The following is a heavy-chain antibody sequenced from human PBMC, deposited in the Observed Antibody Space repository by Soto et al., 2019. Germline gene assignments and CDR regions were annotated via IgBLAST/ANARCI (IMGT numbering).Heavy chain of an antibody. V-gene: IGHV3-30*18. Sequence: GGSLRLSCAASGFTVSSNYMSWVRQAPGKGLEWVAVISYDGSNKYYADPVKGRFTISRDNSKNTLYLQMNSLRAEDTAVYYCAKGGVRWLRLPGLSYYGMDVWGQGTTATVSS. J-gene: IGHJ6*02. CDR3: AKGGVRWLRLPGLSYYGMDV. D-gene: IGHD5-12*01. CDR2: ISYDGSNK. CDR1: GFTVSSNY.